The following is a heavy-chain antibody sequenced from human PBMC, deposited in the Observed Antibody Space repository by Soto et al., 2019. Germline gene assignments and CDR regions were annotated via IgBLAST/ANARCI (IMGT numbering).Heavy chain of an antibody. CDR3: ARQGYSYGSSYYYYGMDV. Sequence: PGESLKISCKGSGYSFTSYWISWVRQMPGKGLEWMGRIDPSDSYTNYSPSFQGHVTISADKSISTAYLQWSSLKASDTAMYYCARQGYSYGSSYYYYGMDVWGQGTTVTVSS. CDR1: GYSFTSYW. J-gene: IGHJ6*02. CDR2: IDPSDSYT. V-gene: IGHV5-10-1*01. D-gene: IGHD5-18*01.